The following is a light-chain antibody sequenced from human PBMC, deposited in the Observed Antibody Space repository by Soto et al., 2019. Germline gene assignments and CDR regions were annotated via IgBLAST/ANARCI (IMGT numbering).Light chain of an antibody. V-gene: IGLV1-40*01. Sequence: QSALTQPPSVSGAPGQRVTISCTGSSSNIGAGHDVHWYQHLPGTAPKLLIYVNNNRPSGVPDRFSGSKSGTSASLAITGLQAEDEADYYCQSYDSSHVVFGGGTKLTVL. CDR1: SSNIGAGHD. CDR2: VNN. CDR3: QSYDSSHVV. J-gene: IGLJ2*01.